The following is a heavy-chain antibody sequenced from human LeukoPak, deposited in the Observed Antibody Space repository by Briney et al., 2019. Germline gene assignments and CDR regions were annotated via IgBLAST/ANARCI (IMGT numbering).Heavy chain of an antibody. CDR3: ARAASVYYDFWSGYLGNFDY. V-gene: IGHV1-69*13. Sequence: ASVTVSCKASGYTLSNYYMHWVRQAPGRGLELMGGSIPIFGTANYAQKFQGRVTITADESTSIAYMELSSLRSEDTAVYYCARAASVYYDFWSGYLGNFDYWGQGTLVTVSS. CDR2: SIPIFGTA. D-gene: IGHD3-3*01. J-gene: IGHJ4*02. CDR1: GYTLSNYY.